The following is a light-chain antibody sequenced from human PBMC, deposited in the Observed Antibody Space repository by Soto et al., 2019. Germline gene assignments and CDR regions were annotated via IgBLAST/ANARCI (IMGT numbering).Light chain of an antibody. CDR2: GAS. J-gene: IGKJ2*01. V-gene: IGKV3-20*01. CDR1: QSVSSSY. CDR3: QQYGSSPMYT. Sequence: EIVLTQSPGTLSLSPGERATLSCRASQSVSSSYLAWYQQKPGQAPRLLIYGASSRATGIPDWFSGSGSGTDFTLTISRLEPEDFAVYYCQQYGSSPMYTFGQGTKLEIE.